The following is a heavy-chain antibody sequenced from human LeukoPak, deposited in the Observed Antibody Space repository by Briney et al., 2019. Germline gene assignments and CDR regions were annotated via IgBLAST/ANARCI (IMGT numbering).Heavy chain of an antibody. CDR3: ARGPGPLQLERLEAFDI. J-gene: IGHJ3*02. CDR1: GGSLSFYY. V-gene: IGHV4-34*01. D-gene: IGHD1-1*01. CDR2: ISQNGDS. Sequence: SETLSLTCGVYGGSLSFYYWSWIRQSPGKGLEWIAEISQNGDSNYNPSLKSRVTISLDTSKNQFSLKVSSVTAADTAVYYCARGPGPLQLERLEAFDIWGQGTMVTVSS.